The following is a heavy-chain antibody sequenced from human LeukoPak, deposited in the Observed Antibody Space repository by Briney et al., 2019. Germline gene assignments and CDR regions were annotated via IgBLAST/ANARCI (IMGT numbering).Heavy chain of an antibody. CDR2: ISGSGGGT. Sequence: GGSLRLSCAASGFTFTSYAMSWVRQAQGKGLEWVSAISGSGGGTYYADSVKGRFTISRDNSKNTLYLQMNSLRAEDTAVYYCAKPRPSYSSSWYDHWGQGTLVTVSS. CDR1: GFTFTSYA. V-gene: IGHV3-23*01. D-gene: IGHD6-13*01. J-gene: IGHJ5*02. CDR3: AKPRPSYSSSWYDH.